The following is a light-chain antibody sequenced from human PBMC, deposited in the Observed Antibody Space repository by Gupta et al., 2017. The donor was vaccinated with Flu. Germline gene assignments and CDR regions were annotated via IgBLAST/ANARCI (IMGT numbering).Light chain of an antibody. Sequence: SYVLTQPPSVSVAPGQTASISCGGDNIGRKSVYWYQQKPGQAPVLVVYDDRDRPSGIPERFSGSNSGNTATLTISRVEAGDEADYYCQVWDSSTDHPYYVFGTGTTVAVL. J-gene: IGLJ1*01. CDR1: NIGRKS. V-gene: IGLV3-21*02. CDR3: QVWDSSTDHPYYV. CDR2: DDR.